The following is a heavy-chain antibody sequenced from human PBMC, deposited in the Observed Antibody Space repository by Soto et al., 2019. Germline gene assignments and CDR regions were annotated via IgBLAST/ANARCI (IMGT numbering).Heavy chain of an antibody. CDR2: TSFDGSTK. CDR1: GFTFRNHA. CDR3: ARDIEARVLIFGVVVVGKFDH. J-gene: IGHJ5*02. Sequence: ESGGGMVQPGGSLTLSCGASGFTFRNHALHWVRQAPGKGLEWVAVTSFDGSTKFYADSVKGRFTISRDNSNNTLFLHMNSLRGEDTALYYCARDIEARVLIFGVVVVGKFDHWGLGTLVAVSS. V-gene: IGHV3-30*04. D-gene: IGHD3-3*02.